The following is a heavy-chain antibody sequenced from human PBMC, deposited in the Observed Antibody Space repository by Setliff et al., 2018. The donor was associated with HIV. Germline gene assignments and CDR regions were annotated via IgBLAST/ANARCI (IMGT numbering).Heavy chain of an antibody. CDR3: THRRRDGFFPY. CDR2: IYWDDDK. V-gene: IGHV2-5*02. CDR1: VFSLSATSMG. Sequence: SGPTLVNPTQTLTLNCTFSVFSLSATSMGVGWVRQPPGKALEWLALIYWDDDKRYSPSLDSRLTITKDTSKNQVVLTMTNMDSVDTATYYCTHRRRDGFFPYWGQGTRVTVSS. J-gene: IGHJ4*02. D-gene: IGHD5-12*01.